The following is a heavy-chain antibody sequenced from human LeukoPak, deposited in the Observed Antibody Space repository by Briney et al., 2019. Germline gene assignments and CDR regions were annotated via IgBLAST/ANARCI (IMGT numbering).Heavy chain of an antibody. J-gene: IGHJ4*02. Sequence: GGSLRLSCAASGFTFSSYWMSWVRQAPGKGLEWVANIKQDGSEKYYVDSVRGRFIISRDDAKNTLYLQMNSLRAEDTALYYCAREAPAYGERYFVSWGQGTLVTVSS. CDR2: IKQDGSEK. CDR1: GFTFSSYW. D-gene: IGHD2-21*01. V-gene: IGHV3-7*01. CDR3: AREAPAYGERYFVS.